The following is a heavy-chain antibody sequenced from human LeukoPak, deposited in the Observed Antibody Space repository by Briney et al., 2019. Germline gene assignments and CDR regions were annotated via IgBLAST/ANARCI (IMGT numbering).Heavy chain of an antibody. V-gene: IGHV3-48*01. CDR3: ARDGSDPYYYDSSGLDY. J-gene: IGHJ4*02. Sequence: GGSLRLSCAASIFSFSSYSMNWVRQAPGKGLEWVSYINSGSNSIHYADSVKGRFTISRDNARSSLYLQMNSLRAEDTAVYYCARDGSDPYYYDSSGLDYWGQGTLVTVSS. CDR1: IFSFSSYS. D-gene: IGHD3-22*01. CDR2: INSGSNSI.